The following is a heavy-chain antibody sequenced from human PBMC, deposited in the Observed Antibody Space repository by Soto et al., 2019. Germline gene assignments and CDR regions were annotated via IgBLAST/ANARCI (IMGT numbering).Heavy chain of an antibody. V-gene: IGHV1-3*01. Sequence: ASVKVSCKASGYTFTSYAMHWVRQAPGQRLEWMGWINAGNGNTKYSQKFQGRVTITRDTSASTAYMELSSLRSEDTAVYYCARDLFASATRPHDYWGQGTLVTVSS. CDR2: INAGNGNT. D-gene: IGHD3-3*01. CDR3: ARDLFASATRPHDY. J-gene: IGHJ4*02. CDR1: GYTFTSYA.